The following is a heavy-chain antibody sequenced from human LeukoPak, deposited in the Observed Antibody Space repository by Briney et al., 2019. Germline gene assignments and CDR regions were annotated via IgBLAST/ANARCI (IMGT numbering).Heavy chain of an antibody. D-gene: IGHD3-16*02. Sequence: SQTLSLTCALSGDSFSSNSAAWNWIRQSPSRGLGWLERTYYRSKWYNDYAVSVKSRITINPDTSKNQFSLQLNSVTPEDTAVYYCARDRYDYVWGSYRLNWFDPWGQGTLVTVSS. V-gene: IGHV6-1*01. CDR3: ARDRYDYVWGSYRLNWFDP. CDR2: TYYRSKWYN. CDR1: GDSFSSNSAA. J-gene: IGHJ5*02.